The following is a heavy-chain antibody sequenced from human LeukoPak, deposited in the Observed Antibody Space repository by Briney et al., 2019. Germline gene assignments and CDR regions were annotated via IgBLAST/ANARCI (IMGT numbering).Heavy chain of an antibody. V-gene: IGHV3-30-3*01. Sequence: PGGSLRLSCAASGFTFSSYAMHWVRQAPGKGLEWVAVISYDGSNKYYADSVKGRFTISRNNSKNTLYLQMNSLRAEDTAVYYCARDLEDYSQWLTSFDYWGQGTLVTVSS. CDR3: ARDLEDYSQWLTSFDY. J-gene: IGHJ4*02. D-gene: IGHD6-19*01. CDR1: GFTFSSYA. CDR2: ISYDGSNK.